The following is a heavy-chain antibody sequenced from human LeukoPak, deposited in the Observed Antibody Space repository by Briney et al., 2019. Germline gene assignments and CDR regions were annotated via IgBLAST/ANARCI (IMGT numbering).Heavy chain of an antibody. CDR1: GGSFSGYY. CDR2: INHSGST. Sequence: SETLSLTCAVYGGSFSGYYWSRIRQPPGKGLEWIGEINHSGSTNYNPSLKSLVTISVDTSKNQFSLKLSSVTAADTAVYYCARSARLGELSSSNWFDPWGQGTLVTVSS. D-gene: IGHD3-16*02. V-gene: IGHV4-34*01. CDR3: ARSARLGELSSSNWFDP. J-gene: IGHJ5*02.